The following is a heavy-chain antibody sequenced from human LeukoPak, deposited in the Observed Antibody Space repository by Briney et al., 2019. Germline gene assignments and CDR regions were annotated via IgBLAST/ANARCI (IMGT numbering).Heavy chain of an antibody. Sequence: GGSLRLSCAASGFTFSSYGMNWVRQAPGKGLEWVSYISRSDNTIYYADSVKGRFTISRDNAKNSLYLQMNSLRAEDTAIYYCARGITYWGQGTLVTVSS. CDR3: ARGITY. CDR1: GFTFSSYG. CDR2: ISRSDNTI. J-gene: IGHJ4*02. D-gene: IGHD1-14*01. V-gene: IGHV3-48*03.